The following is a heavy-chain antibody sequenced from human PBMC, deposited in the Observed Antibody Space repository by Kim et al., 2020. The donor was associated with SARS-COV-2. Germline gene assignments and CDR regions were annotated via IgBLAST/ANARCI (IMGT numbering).Heavy chain of an antibody. J-gene: IGHJ3*02. V-gene: IGHV3-48*04. D-gene: IGHD3-9*01. CDR1: GFTFSSYS. CDR3: ARDPPAGDFDWFGAFDI. Sequence: GRSLRLSCAASGFTFSSYSMNWVRQAPGKGLEWVSYISSSSSTIYYADSVKGRFTISRDNAKNSLYLQMNSLRAEDTAVYYCARDPPAGDFDWFGAFDIWGQGTMVTVSS. CDR2: ISSSSSTI.